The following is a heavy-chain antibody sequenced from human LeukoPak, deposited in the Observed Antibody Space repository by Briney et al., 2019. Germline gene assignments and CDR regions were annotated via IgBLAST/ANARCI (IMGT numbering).Heavy chain of an antibody. J-gene: IGHJ4*02. CDR2: IYYSGST. D-gene: IGHD3-3*01. Sequence: SETLSLTCTVSGGSISSGDYYWSWIRQPPGKGLEWIGYIYYSGSTYYNPSLKSRVTISVDTSKNQFSLKLSSVTAADTAVYYCARRPAIFGVGSVSYYFDYWGQGTLVTVSS. V-gene: IGHV4-30-4*01. CDR3: ARRPAIFGVGSVSYYFDY. CDR1: GGSISSGDYY.